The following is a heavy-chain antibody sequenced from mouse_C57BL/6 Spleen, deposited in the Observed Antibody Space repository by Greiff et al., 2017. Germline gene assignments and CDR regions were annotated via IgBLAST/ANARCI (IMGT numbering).Heavy chain of an antibody. J-gene: IGHJ1*03. V-gene: IGHV5-4*01. D-gene: IGHD1-1*01. CDR2: ISDGGSYT. CDR1: GFTFSSYA. Sequence: EVQRVESGGGLVKPGGSLKLSCAASGFTFSSYAMSWVRQTPEKRLEWVATISDGGSYTYYTDNVKGRFTISRAHATNNLYLQMSQLTSEDTAMYYCARDLGGSRSWDFDVWGTGTTVTVAS. CDR3: ARDLGGSRSWDFDV.